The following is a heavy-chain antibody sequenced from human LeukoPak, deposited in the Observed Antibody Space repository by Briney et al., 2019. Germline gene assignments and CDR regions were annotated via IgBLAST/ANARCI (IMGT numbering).Heavy chain of an antibody. Sequence: GGSLRLSCAASGFTFSSYSMNWVRQAPGKGLEWVSSISSSSSYIYYADSVKGRFTISRDNAKNSLYLQMNSLRAEDTAVYYCARVAPVVLRYFESGAFDIWGQGTMVTVSS. D-gene: IGHD3-9*01. CDR1: GFTFSSYS. V-gene: IGHV3-21*01. CDR3: ARVAPVVLRYFESGAFDI. CDR2: ISSSSSYI. J-gene: IGHJ3*02.